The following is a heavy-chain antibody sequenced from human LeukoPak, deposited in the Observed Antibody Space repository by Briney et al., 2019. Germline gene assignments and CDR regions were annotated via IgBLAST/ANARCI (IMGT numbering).Heavy chain of an antibody. D-gene: IGHD2-2*01. CDR1: GDSVSSNSAA. Sequence: SQTLSLTCAISGDSVSSNSAAWNWIRQSPSRGLEWLGRTYYRSRWNNDYAISVKTRITINADTSKNQFSLQLNSVTPEDTAVYYCARAGPSPYGMDVWGQGTTVTVSS. CDR2: TYYRSRWNN. CDR3: ARAGPSPYGMDV. J-gene: IGHJ6*02. V-gene: IGHV6-1*01.